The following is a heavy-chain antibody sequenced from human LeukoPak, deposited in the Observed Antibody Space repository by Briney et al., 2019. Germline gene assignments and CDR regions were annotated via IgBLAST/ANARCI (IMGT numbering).Heavy chain of an antibody. D-gene: IGHD4-17*01. CDR3: ARRKATVTDYYYYGMDV. CDR2: IYPGDSDT. V-gene: IGHV5-51*01. CDR1: GYSFTSYW. J-gene: IGHJ6*02. Sequence: GESLKISCKGSGYSFTSYWIGWVRQMPGKGLEWMGIIYPGDSDTRYSPSFQGQVTISADKSISTAYLQWSSLKASDTAMYYCARRKATVTDYYYYGMDVWGQGTTVTVSS.